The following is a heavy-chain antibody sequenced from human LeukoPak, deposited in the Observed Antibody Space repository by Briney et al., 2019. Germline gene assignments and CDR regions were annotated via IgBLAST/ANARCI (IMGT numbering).Heavy chain of an antibody. Sequence: SETLSLACTVSGGSISSYYWSWIRQPAGKGLEWVGRIYTNGSTNYNPSLKSRVTMSVDTSKNQFSLKRSSVTAADTAVYYCGRWLQSERGPYFDYWGQGNLVTVSS. CDR1: GGSISSYY. V-gene: IGHV4-4*07. CDR3: GRWLQSERGPYFDY. D-gene: IGHD5-24*01. J-gene: IGHJ4*02. CDR2: IYTNGST.